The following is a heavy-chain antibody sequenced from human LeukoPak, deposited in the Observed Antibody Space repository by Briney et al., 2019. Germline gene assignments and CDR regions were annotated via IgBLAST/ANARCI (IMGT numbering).Heavy chain of an antibody. V-gene: IGHV4-38-2*02. J-gene: IGHJ5*02. CDR2: VYHSGST. D-gene: IGHD6-13*01. CDR1: GYSISSGCY. CDR3: ARTYSSAFDP. Sequence: PSETLSLTCTVSGYSISSGCYWAWIRQPPGKGLEFLGSVYHSGSTYDNPSLKSRVTISIDTSNYQFSLRLTSLTAGDTAVYYCARTYSSAFDPWGQGTLVTVSS.